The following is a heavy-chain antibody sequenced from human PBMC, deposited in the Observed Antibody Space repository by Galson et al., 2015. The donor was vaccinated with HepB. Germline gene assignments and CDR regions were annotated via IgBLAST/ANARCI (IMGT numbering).Heavy chain of an antibody. CDR1: GFSLSTTEMR. J-gene: IGHJ2*01. CDR3: ARSGYSSGWYPWYFDL. Sequence: PALVKPTQTLTLICTFSGFSLSTTEMRVSWIRQPPGKALEWLARIDWDDDKFYSTSLKTRLTISKDPSKNQVVLTMTNMDPVDTATYYCARSGYSSGWYPWYFDLWGRGTLVTVSS. CDR2: IDWDDDK. D-gene: IGHD6-19*01. V-gene: IGHV2-70*04.